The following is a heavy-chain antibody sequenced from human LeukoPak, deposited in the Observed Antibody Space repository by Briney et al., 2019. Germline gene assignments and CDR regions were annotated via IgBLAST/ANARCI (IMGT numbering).Heavy chain of an antibody. CDR3: ARGLPNDDAFDI. CDR2: IYYSGST. Sequence: NPSETLSLTXTVSGGSISSYYWSWIRQPPGKGLEWIGYIYYSGSTNYNPSLKSRVTISVDTPKNQFSLRLSSVTAADTAVYYCARGLPNDDAFDIWGQGTMVTVSS. V-gene: IGHV4-59*01. CDR1: GGSISSYY. D-gene: IGHD2-2*01. J-gene: IGHJ3*02.